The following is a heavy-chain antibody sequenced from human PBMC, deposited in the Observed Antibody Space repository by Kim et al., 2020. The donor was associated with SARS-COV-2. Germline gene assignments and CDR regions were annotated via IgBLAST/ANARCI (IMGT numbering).Heavy chain of an antibody. Sequence: SETLSLTCAVYGGSFSGYYWSWIRQPPGKGLEWIGEINHSGSTNYNPSLKSRVTISVDTSKNQFSLKLSSVTAADTAVYYCARKNMDVWGQVTTVTVSS. CDR1: GGSFSGYY. CDR2: INHSGST. J-gene: IGHJ6*02. CDR3: ARKNMDV. V-gene: IGHV4-34*01.